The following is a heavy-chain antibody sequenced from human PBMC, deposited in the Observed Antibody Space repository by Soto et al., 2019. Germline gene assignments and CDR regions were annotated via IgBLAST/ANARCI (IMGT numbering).Heavy chain of an antibody. V-gene: IGHV1-69*01. CDR2: IIPIFGRA. CDR1: GGTFSSYA. J-gene: IGHJ6*02. D-gene: IGHD1-1*01. Sequence: QVQLVQSGAEVKKPGSSVKVSCKASGGTFSSYAISWVRQAPGQGLEWMGGIIPIFGRANYAQKFQGRVTITADESTSTAYMELSSLRSEDTAVYYCASLGNHLEGTKTTYYYYYGMDVWGQGTTVTVSS. CDR3: ASLGNHLEGTKTTYYYYYGMDV.